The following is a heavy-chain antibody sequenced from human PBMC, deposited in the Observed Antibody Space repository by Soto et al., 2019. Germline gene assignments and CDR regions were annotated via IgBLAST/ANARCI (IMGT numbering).Heavy chain of an antibody. CDR1: GFTFSSHA. J-gene: IGHJ4*02. CDR3: AKGGLYSYDSSGSY. D-gene: IGHD3-22*01. CDR2: ISSSDGST. V-gene: IGHV3-23*01. Sequence: GGSLRLSCGASGFTFSSHAMSWVRQAPGKGPEWVSAISSSDGSTYYADSVKGRFTISRDNSKSTLFLQMKSLRAEDTGVYYCAKGGLYSYDSSGSYWGQGTLVTVSS.